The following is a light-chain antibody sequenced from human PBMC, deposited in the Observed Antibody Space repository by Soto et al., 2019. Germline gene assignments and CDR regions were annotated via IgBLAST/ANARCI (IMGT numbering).Light chain of an antibody. CDR3: SSYAGSNNYV. CDR2: EVS. J-gene: IGLJ1*01. Sequence: QSALAQPPSASGSPGQSVTISCTGTSSDVGGYNYVSWYQQHPGKAPKFMVYEVSKRPSGFPDRFSGSKSGNTASLTVSGLQAEDEADYYCSSYAGSNNYVFGTGTKGTVL. V-gene: IGLV2-8*01. CDR1: SSDVGGYNY.